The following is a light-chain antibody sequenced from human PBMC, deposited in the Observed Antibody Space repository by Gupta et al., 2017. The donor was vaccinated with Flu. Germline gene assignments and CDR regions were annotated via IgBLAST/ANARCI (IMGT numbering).Light chain of an antibody. V-gene: IGKV1D-12*01. Sequence: DIQMTQSPSSVSASVGDRVVISCRASQGISNGLAWYQQKPGEAPKLLIYGATTLHNGVPSRFSGSGFGTDFSLTISRLQADDSATYYCQQANIFPLSFGGGTRVEIK. CDR2: GAT. J-gene: IGKJ4*01. CDR1: QGISNG. CDR3: QQANIFPLS.